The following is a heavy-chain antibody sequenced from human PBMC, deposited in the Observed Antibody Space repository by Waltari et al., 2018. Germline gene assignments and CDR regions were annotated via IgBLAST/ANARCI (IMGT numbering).Heavy chain of an antibody. CDR3: ARRAGFWSGYYALDY. CDR2: IYYSGST. D-gene: IGHD3-3*01. J-gene: IGHJ4*02. Sequence: QLQLQESGPGLVKPSETLSLTCTVSGGSISSSSYYWGWIRQPPGKGLEWIGSIYYSGSTYYNPSLKSRVTISVDTSKNQFSLKLSSVTAADTAVYYCARRAGFWSGYYALDYWGQGTLVTVSS. CDR1: GGSISSSSYY. V-gene: IGHV4-39*07.